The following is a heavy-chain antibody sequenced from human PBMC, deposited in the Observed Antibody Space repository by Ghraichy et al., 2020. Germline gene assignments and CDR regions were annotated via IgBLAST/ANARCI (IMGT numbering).Heavy chain of an antibody. CDR1: GASLSTIGNF. D-gene: IGHD1-26*01. V-gene: IGHV4-31*03. Sequence: SETLSLTCTVSGASLSTIGNFWTWIRQHPGKGLEWIGSIYYTGTTYYTSSLKSRITISLNTSMTHFSLQLTSVTAADTAIYYCSRNRAWRGIYSIDSLGQGVLFTVSS. CDR3: SRNRAWRGIYSIDS. CDR2: IYYTGTT. J-gene: IGHJ4*02.